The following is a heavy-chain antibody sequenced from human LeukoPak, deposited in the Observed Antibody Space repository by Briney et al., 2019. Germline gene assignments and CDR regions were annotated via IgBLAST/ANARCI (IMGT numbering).Heavy chain of an antibody. CDR1: GFTVSTNY. D-gene: IGHD1-26*01. CDR2: VYSGGST. CDR3: ARSHLNYYPSFDY. J-gene: IGHJ4*02. V-gene: IGHV3-53*01. Sequence: PGGSLRLSCAASGFTVSTNYLSWVRRAPGKGLEWVSVVYSGGSTHYADSVKGRFTISRDTSTNTLYLQMNSLRVEDTAVYYCARSHLNYYPSFDYWGQGTLVTVSS.